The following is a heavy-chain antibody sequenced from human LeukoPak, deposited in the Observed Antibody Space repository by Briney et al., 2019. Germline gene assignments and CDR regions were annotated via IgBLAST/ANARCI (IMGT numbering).Heavy chain of an antibody. D-gene: IGHD6-13*01. CDR2: ISAYNGNT. Sequence: ASVKVSCKASGYTFTSLGISWVRQAPGLGLEWMGWISAYNGNTNYAQKLQGRVTMTTDTSTSTAYMELRSLRSDDTAVYYCARDIVGKQQLEPFDYWGQGTLVTVSS. V-gene: IGHV1-18*01. CDR3: ARDIVGKQQLEPFDY. J-gene: IGHJ4*02. CDR1: GYTFTSLG.